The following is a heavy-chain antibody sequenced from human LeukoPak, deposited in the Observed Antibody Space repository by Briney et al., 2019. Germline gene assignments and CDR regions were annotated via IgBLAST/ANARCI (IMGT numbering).Heavy chain of an antibody. CDR2: ISSSSDTI. D-gene: IGHD3-10*01. Sequence: GGSLRLSCAVSGFTFSSYSMNWVRQAPGKGLEWVSYISSSSDTIYYADSVKGRFTISRDNAQNSLYLQMNSLGAEDTAVYYCARAGSGYYYYYVDVWGKGTTVTVSS. CDR3: ARAGSGYYYYYVDV. CDR1: GFTFSSYS. J-gene: IGHJ6*03. V-gene: IGHV3-48*01.